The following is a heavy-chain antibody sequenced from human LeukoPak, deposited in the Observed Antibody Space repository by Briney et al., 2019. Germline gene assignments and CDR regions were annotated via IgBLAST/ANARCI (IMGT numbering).Heavy chain of an antibody. CDR2: MNPNSGNT. Sequence: ASVKVSCKASGYSFTSYDINWVRQATGQGLEWVGWMNPNSGNTGSAQKFQGRVTMTRNTSISTAYMELSNLRSKDTAVYYCARRVAAGGTCMGYWGQGTLVTVSS. D-gene: IGHD6-13*01. J-gene: IGHJ4*02. CDR1: GYSFTSYD. CDR3: ARRVAAGGTCMGY. V-gene: IGHV1-8*01.